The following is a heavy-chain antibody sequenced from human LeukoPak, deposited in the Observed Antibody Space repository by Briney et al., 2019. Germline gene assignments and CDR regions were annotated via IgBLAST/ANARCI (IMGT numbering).Heavy chain of an antibody. CDR3: AKDKRLRTLYGMDV. V-gene: IGHV3-23*01. Sequence: GGSLRLSCAASGFTFSSYAMSWVRQAPGKGLEWVSAISGSGGSTYYADSVKGRFTISRDNSKNTLYLQMNSLRAEDTAVCYCAKDKRLRTLYGMDVWGQGTTVTVSS. CDR2: ISGSGGST. J-gene: IGHJ6*02. CDR1: GFTFSSYA.